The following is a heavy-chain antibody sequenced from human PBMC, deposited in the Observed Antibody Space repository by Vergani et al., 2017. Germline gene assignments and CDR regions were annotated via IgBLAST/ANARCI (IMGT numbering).Heavy chain of an antibody. CDR1: GGSFSGYY. Sequence: QVQLPQWGAGLLKPSETLSLTCAVYGGSFSGYYWSWVRQPPGKGLEWIGEINHSGSTNYNPSLKSRVTISVDTSKNQFSLKLSSVTAADTAVYYCARGNIAQYDFDYWGQGTLVTVSS. CDR3: ARGNIAQYDFDY. V-gene: IGHV4-34*01. CDR2: INHSGST. D-gene: IGHD6-13*01. J-gene: IGHJ4*02.